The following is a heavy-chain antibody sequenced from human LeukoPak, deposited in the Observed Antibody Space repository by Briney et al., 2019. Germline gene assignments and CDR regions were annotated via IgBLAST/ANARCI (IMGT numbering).Heavy chain of an antibody. V-gene: IGHV3-48*03. CDR1: GFTFSSYE. CDR2: ISNSASRI. Sequence: AGSLRLSCAASGFTFSSYEMNWVRQAPGKGLEWISYISNSASRIYYADSVKGRFTISRDNAKNSLYLQINSLRAEDTAVYYCARGYCSSSTCYGDHFDYWGQGTLVTVSS. CDR3: ARGYCSSSTCYGDHFDY. J-gene: IGHJ4*02. D-gene: IGHD2-2*01.